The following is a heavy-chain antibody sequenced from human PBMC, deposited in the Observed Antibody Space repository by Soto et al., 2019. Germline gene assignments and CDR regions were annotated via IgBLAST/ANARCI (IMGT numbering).Heavy chain of an antibody. V-gene: IGHV3-7*01. CDR3: ARSSVVPGSYSGYFDY. CDR2: IKEDGSEK. Sequence: EVQLVESGGGLVQPGGSLRLSCAASGFSFSSYWMTWVRQAPGKGLQWVANIKEDGSEKYYVGSVNGRFTISRDSAKNSLYLQMNSLRAEDTAVYYCARSSVVPGSYSGYFDYWGQGALVTVSS. J-gene: IGHJ4*02. CDR1: GFSFSSYW. D-gene: IGHD1-26*01.